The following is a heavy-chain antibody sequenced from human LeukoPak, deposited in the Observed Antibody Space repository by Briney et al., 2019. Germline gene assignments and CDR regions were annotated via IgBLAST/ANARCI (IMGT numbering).Heavy chain of an antibody. Sequence: GGSLRLSCAASGLTFSTYWMHWVRQAPGKGLVWVSQINTDGSYTKYADSAKGRFTISRDNAKNTLYLQMNSLRADDTAVYYCARVAYSTSSLNFDYWGQGTLVTVSS. CDR1: GLTFSTYW. V-gene: IGHV3-74*01. J-gene: IGHJ4*02. CDR2: INTDGSYT. CDR3: ARVAYSTSSLNFDY. D-gene: IGHD6-6*01.